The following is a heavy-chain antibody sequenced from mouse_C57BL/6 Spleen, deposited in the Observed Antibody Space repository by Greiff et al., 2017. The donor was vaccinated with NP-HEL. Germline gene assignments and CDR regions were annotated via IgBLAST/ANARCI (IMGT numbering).Heavy chain of an antibody. CDR2: IYPGDGDT. V-gene: IGHV1-82*01. CDR3: ARAKWDYYAMDY. CDR1: GYSFSSSC. Sequence: VQLQQSGPELVKPGASVKISCNASGYSFSSSCMNLVKQLPGQGLEWIVRIYPGDGDTNYNGKFKGKAPLTADKSSRTAYMQLSSLTSEDSAVYFCARAKWDYYAMDYWGQGTSVTVSS. J-gene: IGHJ4*01. D-gene: IGHD1-3*01.